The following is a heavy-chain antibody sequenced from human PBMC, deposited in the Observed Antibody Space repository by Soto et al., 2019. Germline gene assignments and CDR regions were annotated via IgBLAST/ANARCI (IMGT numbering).Heavy chain of an antibody. Sequence: EVQLLESGGGLVQPGGSLRLSCAASGFTFSSYAMSWVRQAPGKGLEWVSGISGSVGRTYYADTVKSRFTMSRDNSKNTLNLQTNSLIAEATAVYYCAKDGCSGGSCYTRGPIDYWGQGILVTVSS. D-gene: IGHD2-15*01. V-gene: IGHV3-23*01. J-gene: IGHJ4*02. CDR3: AKDGCSGGSCYTRGPIDY. CDR2: ISGSVGRT. CDR1: GFTFSSYA.